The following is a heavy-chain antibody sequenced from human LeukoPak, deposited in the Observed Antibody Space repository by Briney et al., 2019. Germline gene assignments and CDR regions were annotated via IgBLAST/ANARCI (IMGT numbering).Heavy chain of an antibody. Sequence: SETLSLTCGVYGGPFTGYYWSWIRQSPDKGLEWIGEINHRGSTNYNSSLKSRLTISADTSKNQFSLHLSSVTAADTAVYYCAKVYSSSPQDAFDVWGQGTMVTVSS. CDR1: GGPFTGYY. CDR3: AKVYSSSPQDAFDV. D-gene: IGHD3-22*01. V-gene: IGHV4-34*01. CDR2: INHRGST. J-gene: IGHJ3*01.